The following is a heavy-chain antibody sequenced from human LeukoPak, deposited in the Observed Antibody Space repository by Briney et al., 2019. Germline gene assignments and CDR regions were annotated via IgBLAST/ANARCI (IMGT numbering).Heavy chain of an antibody. J-gene: IGHJ4*02. CDR3: ARISYGDYNFDY. CDR1: GGSFSAYY. Sequence: SETLSLTCAVYGGSFSAYYWSWIRQPPGKGLDWIGEINHSGSTNYNPPLKSRVTISVDTSKNQFSLKLSSVTAADTAVYYCARISYGDYNFDYWGQGTLVTVSS. V-gene: IGHV4-34*01. CDR2: INHSGST. D-gene: IGHD4-17*01.